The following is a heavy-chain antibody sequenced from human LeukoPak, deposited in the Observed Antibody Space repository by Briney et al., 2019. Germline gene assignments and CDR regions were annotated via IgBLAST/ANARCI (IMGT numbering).Heavy chain of an antibody. CDR3: ARAALTTVTPAGD. V-gene: IGHV3-21*01. CDR2: ISSSSTYI. D-gene: IGHD4-17*01. Sequence: HGGSLRLSCAASGFTFSTYSMNWVRQAPGKGLEWVSSISSSSTYIYYADSVKGRLTISRDNAKNSLYLQMNSLRADDTAVYYCARAALTTVTPAGDCGQGTLVTVSA. J-gene: IGHJ4*02. CDR1: GFTFSTYS.